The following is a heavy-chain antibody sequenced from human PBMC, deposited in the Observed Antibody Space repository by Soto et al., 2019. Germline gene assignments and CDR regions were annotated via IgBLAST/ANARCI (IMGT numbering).Heavy chain of an antibody. Sequence: QVQLQKSGPGLVKPSETLSLTCAVSGGSVNFGRYDFRWIRQSPGKGLEWIGVVHHSGKTNYSQSLRGRVAISLETSKNQFSLKLNSLTAADTAVYYCARGYHNWYFDFWGRGTLVTVSS. CDR1: GGSVNFGRYD. J-gene: IGHJ2*01. CDR2: VHHSGKT. V-gene: IGHV4-34*01. CDR3: ARGYHNWYFDF. D-gene: IGHD2-2*01.